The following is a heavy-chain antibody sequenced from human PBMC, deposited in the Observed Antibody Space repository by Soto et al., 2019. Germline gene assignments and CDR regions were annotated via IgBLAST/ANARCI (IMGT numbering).Heavy chain of an antibody. CDR1: GGTFSSYA. CDR2: IIPIFGTA. J-gene: IGHJ6*02. V-gene: IGHV1-69*06. CDR3: ARDVGVPAANFYYYYGMDV. Sequence: QVQLVQSGAEVKKPGSSVKVSCKASGGTFSSYAISWVRQAPGQGLEWMGGIIPIFGTANYAQKFQGRVTITADKSTSTACMERSRLRSEDTAVYYCARDVGVPAANFYYYYGMDVWGQGTTVTVSS. D-gene: IGHD2-2*01.